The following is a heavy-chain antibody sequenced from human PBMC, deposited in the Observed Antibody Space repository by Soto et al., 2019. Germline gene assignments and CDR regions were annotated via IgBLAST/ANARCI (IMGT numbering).Heavy chain of an antibody. J-gene: IGHJ4*02. Sequence: GSGPTLVNPTETLTLTCTVSGFSLSNARMGVSWIRQPPGKALEWLAHIFSNDEKSYSTSLKSRLTISKDTSKSQVVLTMTNMDPVDTATYYCARMYSSGWYILAGYYFDYFGQGTLVTLSS. D-gene: IGHD6-19*01. CDR2: IFSNDEK. CDR3: ARMYSSGWYILAGYYFDY. V-gene: IGHV2-26*01. CDR1: GFSLSNARMG.